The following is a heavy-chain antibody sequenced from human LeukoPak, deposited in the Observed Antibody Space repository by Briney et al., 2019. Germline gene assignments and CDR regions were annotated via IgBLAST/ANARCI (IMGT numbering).Heavy chain of an antibody. V-gene: IGHV3-7*01. CDR2: IKQDGSEK. CDR1: GFTFSSYW. CDR3: ARGGGDGNGWFDP. D-gene: IGHD2-21*01. J-gene: IGHJ5*02. Sequence: PGGSLRLSCAASGFTFSSYWMSWVRQAPGKGLEWVANIKQDGSEKYYVDSVKGRFTISRDNAKNSLYLQMNSLRAEDTAVYYCARGGGDGNGWFDPWGQGTLVTVSS.